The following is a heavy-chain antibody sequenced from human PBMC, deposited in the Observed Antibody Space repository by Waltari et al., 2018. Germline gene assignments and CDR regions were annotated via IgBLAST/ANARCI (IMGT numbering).Heavy chain of an antibody. J-gene: IGHJ4*02. CDR3: AAVIRPGRTLPWGY. D-gene: IGHD7-27*01. V-gene: IGHV1-2*02. Sequence: QVQLVQSGAEAKNPGASVKVSCKASGYTFRDYFINWVRQAPGQGLEWMGWINPNSGVTKYAQSFQGRVTMTRDTSINTVYMELSILRSDDTALYYCAAVIRPGRTLPWGYWGQGTLVTVSS. CDR1: GYTFRDYF. CDR2: INPNSGVT.